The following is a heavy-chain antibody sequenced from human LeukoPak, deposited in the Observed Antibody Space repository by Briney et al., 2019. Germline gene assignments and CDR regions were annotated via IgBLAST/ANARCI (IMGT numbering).Heavy chain of an antibody. CDR1: GRTFSSYA. CDR2: IIPIFGTA. CDR3: ARVGRGYSYGYFDY. Sequence: GASVKVSCKASGRTFSSYAISWVRQAPGQGLEWMGGIIPIFGTANYAQKFQGRVTITTDESTSTAYMEPSSLRSEDTAVYYCARVGRGYSYGYFDYWGQGALVTVSS. V-gene: IGHV1-69*05. J-gene: IGHJ4*02. D-gene: IGHD5-18*01.